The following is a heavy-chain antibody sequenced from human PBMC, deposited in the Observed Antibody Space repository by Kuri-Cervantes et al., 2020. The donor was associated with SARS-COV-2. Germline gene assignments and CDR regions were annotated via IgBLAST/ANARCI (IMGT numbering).Heavy chain of an antibody. J-gene: IGHJ6*03. CDR2: INHSGST. V-gene: IGHV4-39*07. D-gene: IGHD2-21*01. Sequence: SETLSLTCTVSGGSINSGSYYWGWIRQPPGKGLEWIGEINHSGSTNYNPSLKSRVTISVDTSKNQFSLKLSSVTAADTAVYYCAREGGGCGGDCYYGYYYYYMDVWGKGTTVTVSS. CDR3: AREGGGCGGDCYYGYYYYYMDV. CDR1: GGSINSGSYY.